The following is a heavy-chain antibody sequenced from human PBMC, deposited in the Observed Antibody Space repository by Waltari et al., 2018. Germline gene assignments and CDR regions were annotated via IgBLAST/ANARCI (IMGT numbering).Heavy chain of an antibody. CDR1: GFTFSSYA. J-gene: IGHJ5*02. CDR2: ISNDVSTK. CDR3: ARPDYDILGFDP. Sequence: QVQLVEAGGGVVQPGRSLRLSCAASGFTFSSYAMHGVRQAPGKGLEWVAVISNDVSTKSDAESVKGRFTISRDNSKNTLYLQMNSLRAEYTAVYYCARPDYDILGFDPWGQGTLVTVSS. D-gene: IGHD3-9*01. V-gene: IGHV3-30*04.